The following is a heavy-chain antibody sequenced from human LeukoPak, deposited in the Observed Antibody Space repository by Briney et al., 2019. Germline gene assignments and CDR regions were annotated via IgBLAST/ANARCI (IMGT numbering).Heavy chain of an antibody. CDR3: ARLSGAPVRHPIYHFDY. D-gene: IGHD2-2*02. V-gene: IGHV4-38-2*01. CDR2: IYHSGST. Sequence: SETLSLTCAVSGYSISSGYYWDWIRQPPGKGLEWIGNIYHSGSTYKNPSLKSRVTISLDTSKNQFSLKLSSVTAADTAMYYCARLSGAPVRHPIYHFDYWGQGTLVTVSS. J-gene: IGHJ4*02. CDR1: GYSISSGYY.